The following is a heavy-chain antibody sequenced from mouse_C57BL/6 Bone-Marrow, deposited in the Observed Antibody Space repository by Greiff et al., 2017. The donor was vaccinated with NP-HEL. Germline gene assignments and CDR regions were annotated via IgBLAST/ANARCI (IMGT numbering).Heavy chain of an antibody. Sequence: EVKVVESGGGLVQPGGSMKLSCAASGFTFSDAWMDWVRQSPEKGLEWVAEIRNKANNHATYYAESVKGRFTISRDDSKSSVYLQMNSLRAEDTGIYYCTRITTVVAHYFDYWGQGTTLTVSS. CDR1: GFTFSDAW. CDR2: IRNKANNHAT. J-gene: IGHJ2*01. V-gene: IGHV6-6*01. CDR3: TRITTVVAHYFDY. D-gene: IGHD1-1*01.